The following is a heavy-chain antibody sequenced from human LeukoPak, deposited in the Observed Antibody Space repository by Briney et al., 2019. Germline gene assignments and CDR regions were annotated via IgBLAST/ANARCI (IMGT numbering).Heavy chain of an antibody. CDR3: ARGYSSSWRQLEYFQH. CDR1: GGSISSYY. J-gene: IGHJ1*01. Sequence: SETLSLTCTVSGGSISSYYWSWIQQPPGKGLEWIGYIYYSGSTNYNPSLKSRVTISVDTSKNQFSLKLSSVTAADTAVYYCARGYSSSWRQLEYFQHWGQGTLVTVSS. CDR2: IYYSGST. V-gene: IGHV4-59*01. D-gene: IGHD6-13*01.